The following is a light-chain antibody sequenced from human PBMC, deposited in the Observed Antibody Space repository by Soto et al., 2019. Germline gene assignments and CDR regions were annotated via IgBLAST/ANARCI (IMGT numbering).Light chain of an antibody. CDR1: SSDVGGYNY. CDR3: SSYTSSTSLDV. Sequence: QSVLTQPASVSGSPGQSITISCTGTSSDVGGYNYVSWYQQHPGKAPKLMIYEVSNRPSGVSIRFSGSKSGNTASLTISGLQAEDEDDYYCSSYTSSTSLDVFGTGTKVTV. V-gene: IGLV2-14*01. CDR2: EVS. J-gene: IGLJ1*01.